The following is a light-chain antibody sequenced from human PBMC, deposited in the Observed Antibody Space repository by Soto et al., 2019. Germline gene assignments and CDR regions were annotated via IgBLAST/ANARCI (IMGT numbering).Light chain of an antibody. CDR2: INSDGSH. J-gene: IGLJ2*01. Sequence: QSVLAQSPSASASLGASVKLTCTLTSGPSSYTIAWHQQQPGRGPRYLMKINSDGSHMKGDGIPARFSGSNSESERHLTISNVQSEDEADYYCQTWDSAIRVFGGGTKLTVL. CDR1: SGPSSYT. V-gene: IGLV4-69*01. CDR3: QTWDSAIRV.